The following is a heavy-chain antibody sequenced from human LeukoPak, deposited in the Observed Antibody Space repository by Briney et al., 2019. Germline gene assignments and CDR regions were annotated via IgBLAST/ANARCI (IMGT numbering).Heavy chain of an antibody. CDR1: GGSISSYY. V-gene: IGHV4-59*01. D-gene: IGHD6-19*01. CDR3: ARGRVYSSGWYNFDY. Sequence: SETLSLTCTVSGGSISSYYWSWIRQPPGKGLEWIGYIYYSRSTNYNPSLKSRVTISVDTSKNQFSLKLSSVTAADTAVYYCARGRVYSSGWYNFDYWGQGTLVTVSS. J-gene: IGHJ4*02. CDR2: IYYSRST.